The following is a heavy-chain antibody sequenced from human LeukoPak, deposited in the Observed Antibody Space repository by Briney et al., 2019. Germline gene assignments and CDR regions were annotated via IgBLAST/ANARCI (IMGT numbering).Heavy chain of an antibody. CDR1: GGTFSSYA. Sequence: ASVKVSCKASGGTFSSYAISWVRQAPGQGLEWMGGIIPIFGTANYAQKFQGRVTITADESTSTAYMKLSSLRSEDTAVYYCARTPSAIYYYDSSGYLYYFDYWGQGTLVTVSS. CDR3: ARTPSAIYYYDSSGYLYYFDY. D-gene: IGHD3-22*01. CDR2: IIPIFGTA. V-gene: IGHV1-69*01. J-gene: IGHJ4*02.